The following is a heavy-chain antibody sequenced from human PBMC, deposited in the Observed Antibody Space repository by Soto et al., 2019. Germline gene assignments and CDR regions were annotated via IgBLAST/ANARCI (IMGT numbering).Heavy chain of an antibody. CDR1: GFTFSNAW. Sequence: EVQLVESGGGLVKPGGSLRLSCVASGFTFSNAWMYWVRQAPGKGLEWVGRLKGKTDGGTTDYAAPAKGRFNISRDDSKNTLYLQMKSLKIEDTAVYYCSTGPPDSNLNYWGQGTLVTVSS. J-gene: IGHJ4*02. CDR2: LKGKTDGGTT. D-gene: IGHD2-15*01. V-gene: IGHV3-15*07. CDR3: STGPPDSNLNY.